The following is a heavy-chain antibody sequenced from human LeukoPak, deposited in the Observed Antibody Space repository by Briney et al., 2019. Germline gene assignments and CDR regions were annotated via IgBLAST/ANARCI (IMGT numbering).Heavy chain of an antibody. CDR1: GFTFDDYG. CDR3: AKDTFSGGSYYNYYYGMDV. Sequence: GGSLRLSCAASGFTFDDYGMSWVRQAPGKGLEWVSGINWNGGSTGYADSVKGRFTISRDNAKNSLYLQMNSLRAEDTALYYCAKDTFSGGSYYNYYYGMDVWGQGTTVTVSS. D-gene: IGHD1-26*01. V-gene: IGHV3-20*04. J-gene: IGHJ6*02. CDR2: INWNGGST.